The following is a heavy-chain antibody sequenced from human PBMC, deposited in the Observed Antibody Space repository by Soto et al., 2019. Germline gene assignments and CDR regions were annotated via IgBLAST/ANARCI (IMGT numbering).Heavy chain of an antibody. CDR1: GGSISSGGYY. CDR3: ARVGGINWFDP. V-gene: IGHV4-31*03. J-gene: IGHJ5*02. D-gene: IGHD1-20*01. CDR2: IYYSWST. Sequence: QVQLQESGPGLVKPSQTLSLTCTVSGGSISSGGYYWSWIRQHPGKGLEWIGYIYYSWSTYYNPSPKXRXTXSXYTSKNQFSLKLSSVTAADTAVYYCARVGGINWFDPWGQGTLVTVSS.